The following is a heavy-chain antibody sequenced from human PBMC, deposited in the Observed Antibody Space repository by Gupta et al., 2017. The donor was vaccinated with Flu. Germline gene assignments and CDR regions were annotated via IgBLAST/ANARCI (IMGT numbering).Heavy chain of an antibody. Sequence: QVQLVQSGAVVTKPGASVQVSCKASGSTFTNFYFHWVRQAPGQGLEWMGIIDPSGGGTKYAQRFQGRITLTSDTSTRTVYMELNSLRSEDTAMFYCATGGDFWSGPPADSWGQGTLVTVSS. CDR3: ATGGDFWSGPPADS. CDR1: GSTFTNFY. J-gene: IGHJ5*01. CDR2: IDPSGGGT. V-gene: IGHV1-46*01. D-gene: IGHD3-3*01.